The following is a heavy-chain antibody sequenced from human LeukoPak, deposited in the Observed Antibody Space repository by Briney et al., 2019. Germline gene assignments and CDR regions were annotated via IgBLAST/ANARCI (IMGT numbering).Heavy chain of an antibody. CDR3: ARDGSYSSGWYEGFDI. CDR1: GFTFSSYS. V-gene: IGHV3-21*01. D-gene: IGHD6-19*01. J-gene: IGHJ3*02. Sequence: PGGSLRLSCAASGFTFSSYSMNWVRQAPGKGLEWVSSIYSSSSYIYYADSVKGRFTISRDNAKNSLYLQMNSLRAEDTAVYYCARDGSYSSGWYEGFDIWGQGTMVTVSS. CDR2: IYSSSSYI.